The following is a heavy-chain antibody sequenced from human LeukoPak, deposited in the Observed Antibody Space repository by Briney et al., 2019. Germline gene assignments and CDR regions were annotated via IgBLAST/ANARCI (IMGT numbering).Heavy chain of an antibody. CDR2: MSGSVGTT. V-gene: IGHV3-23*01. D-gene: IGHD6-13*01. CDR3: ARDRNSSWYELAY. CDR1: GFTFSSYG. J-gene: IGHJ4*02. Sequence: GGSLRLSCAASGFTFSSYGMSWVRQAPGKGLEWVSSMSGSVGTTYYADSVKGRFTISRDNSKNTLYLQMNSLRADDTAVYFCARDRNSSWYELAYWGQGTLVTVSS.